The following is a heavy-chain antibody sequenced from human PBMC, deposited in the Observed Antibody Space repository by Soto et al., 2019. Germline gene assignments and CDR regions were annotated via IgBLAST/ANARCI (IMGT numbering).Heavy chain of an antibody. D-gene: IGHD6-19*01. Sequence: VQSGAEVTKPGASVKMSCRASGYIFTNYAIHWVRQAPGQGLEWMTWIHAGNGNSQYSQKFQGRLTITRDTSATTVYMELSSLTSEDTAFYYCARGAVSGKFDFWGQGILVPVSS. J-gene: IGHJ4*02. CDR1: GYIFTNYA. CDR2: IHAGNGNS. V-gene: IGHV1-3*01. CDR3: ARGAVSGKFDF.